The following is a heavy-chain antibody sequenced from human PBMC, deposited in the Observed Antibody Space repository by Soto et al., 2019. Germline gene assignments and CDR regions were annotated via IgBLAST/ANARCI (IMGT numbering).Heavy chain of an antibody. CDR2: INHTGGT. CDR1: GGSVNGYY. J-gene: IGHJ5*02. D-gene: IGHD3-3*01. V-gene: IGHV4-34*01. CDR3: ATRITVFGLLIPPFDP. Sequence: SETLSLTCAVYGGSVNGYYWNWIRQPPGKGLEWIGEINHTGGTHYNPSLKSRVTMSVDTSKNQFSLRLSSVTAAYTAIYYCATRITVFGLLIPPFDPWGQGTQVTVSS.